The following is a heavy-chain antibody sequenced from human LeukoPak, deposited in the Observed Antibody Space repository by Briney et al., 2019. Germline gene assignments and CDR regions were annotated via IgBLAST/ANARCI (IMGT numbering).Heavy chain of an antibody. CDR2: ISDSGDDT. J-gene: IGHJ4*02. D-gene: IGHD6-13*01. CDR1: GFTFSSYA. V-gene: IGHV3-23*01. Sequence: GGSLRLSCAASGFTFSSYAMTWVRQAPGKGLEGVSSISDSGDDTYYADSVKGRFTISRDNSKNTLYLQMNSLRAEDTAVYYCAKDPYSRAFYFDYWGQGTLVTVSS. CDR3: AKDPYSRAFYFDY.